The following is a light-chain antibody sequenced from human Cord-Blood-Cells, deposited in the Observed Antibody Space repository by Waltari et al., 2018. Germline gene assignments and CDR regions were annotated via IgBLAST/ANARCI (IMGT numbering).Light chain of an antibody. CDR1: QSISSY. CDR3: QQSYSTPYT. Sequence: DLQMIQSPSSLSASVGARVTITCRASQSISSYLNWYQQKPGKAPKLLIYAASSLQSGVPSRFSGSGSGTDFTLTISSLQPEDFATYYCQQSYSTPYTFGQGTKLEIK. J-gene: IGKJ2*01. V-gene: IGKV1-39*01. CDR2: AAS.